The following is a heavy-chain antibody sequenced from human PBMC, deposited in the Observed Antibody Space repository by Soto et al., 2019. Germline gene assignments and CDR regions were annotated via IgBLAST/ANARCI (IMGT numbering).Heavy chain of an antibody. Sequence: DSLQVSCKASGYIFPDYYVHWVRQAPGEGLEWMGRINPNGGGTNYAQKFEGWVTMTTDTSISTAYMELSRLNFDDTAVYYCARGEKLVHFDSWGQGNLVTV. V-gene: IGHV1-2*04. D-gene: IGHD6-6*01. CDR1: GYIFPDYY. CDR3: ARGEKLVHFDS. J-gene: IGHJ4*01. CDR2: INPNGGGT.